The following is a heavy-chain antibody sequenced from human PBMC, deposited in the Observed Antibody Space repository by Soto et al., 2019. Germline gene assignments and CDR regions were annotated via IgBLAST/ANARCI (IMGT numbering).Heavy chain of an antibody. Sequence: EVQLLESGGGMVQHGGSLRLSCAASGFTFRNYAMSWVRRAPGKGLEWVSDISGSGGGTYYADSVKGRFTVSRDNSKNTLYLLMNSLRVEDTAIYYCAKRPKYGEVPIDYTFHFDCWGQGTLVTVSS. CDR3: AKRPKYGEVPIDYTFHFDC. J-gene: IGHJ4*02. V-gene: IGHV3-23*01. CDR2: ISGSGGGT. CDR1: GFTFRNYA. D-gene: IGHD3-3*01.